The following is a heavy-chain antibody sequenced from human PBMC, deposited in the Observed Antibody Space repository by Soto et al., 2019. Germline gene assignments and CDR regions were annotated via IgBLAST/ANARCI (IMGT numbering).Heavy chain of an antibody. Sequence: WETLSLTCSVSGGSISGSYWSWIRQSPGKGLEWLGYVYYTGSTNYSPSLRSRVSISVDTSKNEFSLRLSSVTAADTAVYFCARSVAVPGAHIDYWGQGTQVTVSS. CDR2: VYYTGST. D-gene: IGHD6-19*01. CDR3: ARSVAVPGAHIDY. CDR1: GGSISGSY. V-gene: IGHV4-59*01. J-gene: IGHJ4*02.